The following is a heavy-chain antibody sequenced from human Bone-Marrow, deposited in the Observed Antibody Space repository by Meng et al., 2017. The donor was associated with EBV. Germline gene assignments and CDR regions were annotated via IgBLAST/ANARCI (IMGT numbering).Heavy chain of an antibody. Sequence: EVQLVGSGGALVPPGGSLRLSCAASGFTFSNYWMHWVRQAPGKGLMWVSRLNEDGATTTYADSVKGRFTISRDNAKNTLYLHMSSLRADDTAVYYCSRDLVGSDDYWGQGTLVTVSS. J-gene: IGHJ4*02. D-gene: IGHD2-8*02. CDR2: LNEDGATT. V-gene: IGHV3-74*01. CDR3: SRDLVGSDDY. CDR1: GFTFSNYW.